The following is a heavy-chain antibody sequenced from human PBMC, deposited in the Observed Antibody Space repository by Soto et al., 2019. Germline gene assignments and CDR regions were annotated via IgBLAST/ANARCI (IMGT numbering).Heavy chain of an antibody. D-gene: IGHD6-13*01. J-gene: IGHJ2*01. Sequence: GGSLILSCAASGFTFRSYEMNWVRQAPGKGLEWISYIGISGNNMFFADSVQGRFTTSRDDAKNSLYLQMNSLRVEDTAVYYGARDGANSSSWYVALWGRGTLVTVSS. CDR1: GFTFRSYE. CDR3: ARDGANSSSWYVAL. V-gene: IGHV3-48*03. CDR2: IGISGNNM.